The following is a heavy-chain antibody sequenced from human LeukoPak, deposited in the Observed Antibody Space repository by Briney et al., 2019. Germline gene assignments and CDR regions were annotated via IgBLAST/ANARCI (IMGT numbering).Heavy chain of an antibody. V-gene: IGHV3-23*01. CDR3: AKTPGPYDILTGYYIYTGYFDY. J-gene: IGHJ4*02. Sequence: PGVSLRLSCAASGFTFSSYAMSWVRQAPGKGLEWVSAISGSGGSTYYADSVKGRFTISRDNSKNTLYLQMNSLRAEDRAVYYCAKTPGPYDILTGYYIYTGYFDYWGQGTLVSVSS. D-gene: IGHD3-9*01. CDR1: GFTFSSYA. CDR2: ISGSGGST.